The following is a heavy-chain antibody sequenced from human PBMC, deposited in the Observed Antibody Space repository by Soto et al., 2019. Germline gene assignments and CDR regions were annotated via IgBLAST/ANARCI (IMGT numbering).Heavy chain of an antibody. CDR1: GGSISGYH. CDR2: MHTGGTT. D-gene: IGHD3-22*01. CDR3: ARDDGYYYDGLDI. J-gene: IGHJ3*02. V-gene: IGHV4-4*07. Sequence: QVQLQESGPGLVKPSETLSLTCTVSGGSISGYHWSWIRQPARKGLDWIGRMHTGGTTDYNPSLKSRVTMSVDTSKKQFFLKLSSVTAADTAVYYCARDDGYYYDGLDIWGQGTKVTVS.